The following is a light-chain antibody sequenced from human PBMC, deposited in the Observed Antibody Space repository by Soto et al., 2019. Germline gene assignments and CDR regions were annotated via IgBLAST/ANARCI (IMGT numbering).Light chain of an antibody. V-gene: IGKV1-39*01. J-gene: IGKJ2*01. CDR3: QQTYSPSYS. CDR2: AAS. CDR1: HTIGTF. Sequence: DIQMTQSPSSLSASVRDRVTMTCRASHTIGTFLNWYQQRPVKAPKLLISAASSLQGGVPSRFSGSGSGSHFTLTITSLPLEEFATYYCQQTYSPSYSFGQGTKLQF.